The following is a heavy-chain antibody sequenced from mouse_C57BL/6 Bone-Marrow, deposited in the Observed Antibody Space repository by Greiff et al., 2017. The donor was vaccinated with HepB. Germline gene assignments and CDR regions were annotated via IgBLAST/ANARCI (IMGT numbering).Heavy chain of an antibody. CDR2: IDPENGDT. V-gene: IGHV14-4*01. CDR3: TAIDYYGSSPS. D-gene: IGHD1-1*01. Sequence: EVQLQQSGAELVRPGASVKLSCTASGFNIKDDYMHWVKQRPEQGLEWIGWIDPENGDTEYASKFQGKATITADTSSNTAYLQLSSLTSEDTAVYYCTAIDYYGSSPSWGQGTSVTVSS. CDR1: GFNIKDDY. J-gene: IGHJ4*01.